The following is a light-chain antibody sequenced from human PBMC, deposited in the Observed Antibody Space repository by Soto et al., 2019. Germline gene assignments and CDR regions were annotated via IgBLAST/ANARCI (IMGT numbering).Light chain of an antibody. CDR1: QSVSSN. CDR2: GAS. J-gene: IGKJ1*01. V-gene: IGKV3-15*01. CDR3: QQYNNWPPWT. Sequence: EIVMTQSPATLSVSPGERATLSCRASQSVSSNLAWYQQKPGQAPRLLIYGASTRATGIPARFSGSGSGTEFNLTISSLQSEYFAVYYCQQYNNWPPWTIGQVTKVEIK.